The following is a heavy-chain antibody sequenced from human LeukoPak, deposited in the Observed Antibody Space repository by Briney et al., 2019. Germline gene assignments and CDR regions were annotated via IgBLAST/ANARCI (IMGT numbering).Heavy chain of an antibody. CDR3: ARDQDGPGATVDH. D-gene: IGHD1-26*01. J-gene: IGHJ5*02. V-gene: IGHV3-74*01. CDR1: GFALSGYW. CDR2: INNDGSGT. Sequence: GGSLRLSCVASGFALSGYWMQWVRQAPGKGLVWVSRINNDGSGTTYADSVKGRFTISRDNVKNTLYLQMNSLRAEDTAIYYCARDQDGPGATVDHWGQGTLVIVSS.